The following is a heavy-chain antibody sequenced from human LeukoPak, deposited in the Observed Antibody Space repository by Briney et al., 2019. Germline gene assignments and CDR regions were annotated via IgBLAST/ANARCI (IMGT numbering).Heavy chain of an antibody. D-gene: IGHD1-26*01. CDR2: IYYSGST. CDR3: ASGGGSYFRSDAFDI. CDR1: GGSISSYY. J-gene: IGHJ3*02. V-gene: IGHV4-59*01. Sequence: SETLSLTCTVSGGSISSYYWSWIRQPPGKGLEWIGYIYYSGSTNYNPSLKSRVTILVDTSKNQFSLKLSSVTAADTAVYYCASGGGSYFRSDAFDIWGQGTMVTVSS.